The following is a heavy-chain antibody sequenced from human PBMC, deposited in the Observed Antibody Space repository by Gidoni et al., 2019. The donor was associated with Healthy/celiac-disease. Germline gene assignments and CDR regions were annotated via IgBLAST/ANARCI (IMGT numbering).Heavy chain of an antibody. J-gene: IGHJ2*01. Sequence: QVQLVQSGAEVKKPGASVKVSCKASGYTFTSYYMHWVRQAPGQGLEWMGIINPSGGSTSYAQKFQGRVTMTRDTSTSTVYMELSSLRSEDTAVYYCARGGRPYYYDSSGDWYFDLWGRGTLVTVSS. CDR3: ARGGRPYYYDSSGDWYFDL. CDR1: GYTFTSYY. V-gene: IGHV1-46*01. D-gene: IGHD3-22*01. CDR2: INPSGGST.